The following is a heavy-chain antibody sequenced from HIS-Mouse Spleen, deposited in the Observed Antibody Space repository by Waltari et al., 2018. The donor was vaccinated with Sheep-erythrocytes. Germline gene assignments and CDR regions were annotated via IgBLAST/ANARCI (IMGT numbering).Heavy chain of an antibody. CDR3: ARLYYYDSSGYYFDY. Sequence: QLQLQESGPGLVKPSETLSLTCTVSGGSISSSSYYWGWIRQPPGKGLEGIGSIYYSGSTYYNPSLKSLVTISVDTSKNQFSLKLSSVTAADTAVYYCARLYYYDSSGYYFDYWGQGTLVTVSS. J-gene: IGHJ4*02. D-gene: IGHD3-22*01. V-gene: IGHV4-39*01. CDR1: GGSISSSSYY. CDR2: IYYSGST.